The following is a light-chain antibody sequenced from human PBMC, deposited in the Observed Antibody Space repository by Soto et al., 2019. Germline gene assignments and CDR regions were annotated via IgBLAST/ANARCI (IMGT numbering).Light chain of an antibody. J-gene: IGKJ4*01. Sequence: DIQMTQSPSTLSASVGDRVTITCRASQSIKNWLAWYQQKPGEAPKLLIYKASTLESGVPSRFSGSGSGTEFTLAISSLQPEDFATYYCQQYNDLSTFGGGTKVDIK. CDR3: QQYNDLST. CDR1: QSIKNW. V-gene: IGKV1-5*03. CDR2: KAS.